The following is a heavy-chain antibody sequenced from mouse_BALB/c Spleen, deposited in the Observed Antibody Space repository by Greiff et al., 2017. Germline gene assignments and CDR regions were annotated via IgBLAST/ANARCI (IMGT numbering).Heavy chain of an antibody. D-gene: IGHD1-1*01. J-gene: IGHJ4*01. V-gene: IGHV5-6-5*01. CDR2: ISSGGST. CDR1: GFTFSSYA. Sequence: EVNVVESGGGLVKPGGSLKLSCAASGFTFSSYAMSWVRQTPEKRLEWVASISSGGSTYYPDSVKGRFTISRDNARNILYLQMSSLRSEDTAMYYCARGRTTVVYYYAMDYWGQGTSVTVSS. CDR3: ARGRTTVVYYYAMDY.